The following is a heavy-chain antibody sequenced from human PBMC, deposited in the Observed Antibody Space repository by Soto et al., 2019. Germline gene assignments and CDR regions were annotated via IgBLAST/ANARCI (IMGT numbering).Heavy chain of an antibody. CDR3: ASSYGSGYRAFDY. J-gene: IGHJ4*02. V-gene: IGHV1-69*02. CDR1: GDTFNFYS. D-gene: IGHD3-10*01. CDR2: VNPIVSMS. Sequence: QVQLVQSGAEVKRPGSSVKVSCKASGDTFNFYSINWVRQAPGLGLEWMGRVNPIVSMSNYAQKFQGRVTMTADKSTSTTDMELSSLRSEDTAIYYCASSYGSGYRAFDYWGQGAQVTVSS.